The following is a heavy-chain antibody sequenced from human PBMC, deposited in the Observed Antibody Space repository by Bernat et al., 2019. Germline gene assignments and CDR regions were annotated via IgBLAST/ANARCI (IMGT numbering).Heavy chain of an antibody. V-gene: IGHV4-4*02. CDR2: INQSGSA. CDR1: GGSISSSPW. Sequence: QLQVQESGPGLVKPSGTLSLTCTVSGGSISSSPWWSWFRQPPGKGLGWIGEINQSGSANYKPSLKSRVTIPLDKSQNHFSLELTPVTAADTAVYYCARNLCGGGGCYWSFGLWGRGTLVTVSS. D-gene: IGHD6-19*01. CDR3: ARNLCGGGGCYWSFGL. J-gene: IGHJ2*01.